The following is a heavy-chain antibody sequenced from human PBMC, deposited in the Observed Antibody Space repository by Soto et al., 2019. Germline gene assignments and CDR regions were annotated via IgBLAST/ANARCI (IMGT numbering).Heavy chain of an antibody. CDR2: IYYSGST. CDR1: GGSISSSSYY. Sequence: PSETLSLTCTVSGGSISSSSYYWGWIRQPPGKGLEWIGSIYYSGSTYYNPSLKSRVTISVDTSKNQFSLKLSSVTAADTAVYYCARMGDDRDYGEYYYYMDVWGKGTTVTVSS. V-gene: IGHV4-39*01. D-gene: IGHD4-17*01. J-gene: IGHJ6*03. CDR3: ARMGDDRDYGEYYYYMDV.